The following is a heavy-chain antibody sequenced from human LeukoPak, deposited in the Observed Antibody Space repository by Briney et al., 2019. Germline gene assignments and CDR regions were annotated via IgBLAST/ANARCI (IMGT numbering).Heavy chain of an antibody. Sequence: SETLSLTCTVSGDSISSSSYYWEWIRQPPGKGLEWIGSIYHSGSTYYNPSLKSRVTISVDTSKNQFSLKLSSVTAADTAVYYCARDVVGITMVRGPYYYYYMDVWGKGTTVTVSS. CDR1: GDSISSSSYY. CDR2: IYHSGST. V-gene: IGHV4-39*07. CDR3: ARDVVGITMVRGPYYYYYMDV. D-gene: IGHD3-10*01. J-gene: IGHJ6*03.